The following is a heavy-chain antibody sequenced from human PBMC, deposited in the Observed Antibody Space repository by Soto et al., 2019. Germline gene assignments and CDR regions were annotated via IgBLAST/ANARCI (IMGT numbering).Heavy chain of an antibody. Sequence: QVQLQESGPGLVKPSETLSLTCTVSGGSISSYYWSWIRQPPGKGLEWIGYIYYSGSTNYNPSLKSRVTISVDTSKNQFSLKLSSVTAADTAVYYCATGSGGIWGQGTLVTVSS. CDR3: ATGSGGI. CDR2: IYYSGST. V-gene: IGHV4-59*08. J-gene: IGHJ4*02. CDR1: GGSISSYY. D-gene: IGHD2-15*01.